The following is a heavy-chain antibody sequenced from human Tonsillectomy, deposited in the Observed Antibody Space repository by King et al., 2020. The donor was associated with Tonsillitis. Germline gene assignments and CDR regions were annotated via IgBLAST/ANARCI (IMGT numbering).Heavy chain of an antibody. V-gene: IGHV3-21*01. Sequence: EVQLVESGGGLVKPGGSLRLSCAASGFTFSYYTMNWVRQAPGKGLEWVSSIGSSRNYIYYADSVKGRFPISRDNAKNFLYLQMNSLRAEDTAVYYCARDPYGDPTYFYFYMDVWGKGTTVTVSS. CDR3: ARDPYGDPTYFYFYMDV. CDR2: IGSSRNYI. CDR1: GFTFSYYT. D-gene: IGHD4-17*01. J-gene: IGHJ6*03.